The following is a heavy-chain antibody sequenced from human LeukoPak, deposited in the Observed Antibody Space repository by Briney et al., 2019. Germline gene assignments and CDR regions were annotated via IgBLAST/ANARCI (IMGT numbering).Heavy chain of an antibody. CDR2: IKQDGTEK. Sequence: PGGSLRLSCAASVFRFRTYWMTSVPQAVGKGLEWVANIKQDGTEKYHVDSVKGRFTICRDHGKSSLYVQMTSLSAEATAAYHCVITATFDYWGQGPLVTVSS. V-gene: IGHV3-7*02. CDR3: VITATFDY. J-gene: IGHJ4*02. D-gene: IGHD1-1*01. CDR1: VFRFRTYW.